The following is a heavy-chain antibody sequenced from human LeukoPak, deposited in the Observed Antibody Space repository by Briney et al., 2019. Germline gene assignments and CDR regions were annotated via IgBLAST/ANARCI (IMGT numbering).Heavy chain of an antibody. V-gene: IGHV5-51*01. J-gene: IGHJ4*02. CDR2: IYPGDSDT. Sequence: GESLKISCKGSGYSFTSYWIGWVRQMPGKGLEWMGIIYPGDSDTRYSPSFQGQVTISADKSISTAYLQWSSLKASDTAMYYCARHTYYYDSSGYYYGSWGDYWGQGTLVTVSS. CDR1: GYSFTSYW. CDR3: ARHTYYYDSSGYYYGSWGDY. D-gene: IGHD3-22*01.